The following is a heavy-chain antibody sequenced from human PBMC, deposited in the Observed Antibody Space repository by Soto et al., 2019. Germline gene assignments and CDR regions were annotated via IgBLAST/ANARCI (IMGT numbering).Heavy chain of an antibody. CDR3: ARLGGRNYHYYGMDV. V-gene: IGHV4-39*01. J-gene: IGHJ6*02. Sequence: PSETLSLTCTVSGGSISSSSYYWGWIRQPPGKGLEWIGSIYYSGSTYYNPSLKSRVTISVDTSKNQFSLKLSSVTAADTAVYYCARLGGRNYHYYGMDVWGQGTTVT. CDR2: IYYSGST. D-gene: IGHD3-16*01. CDR1: GGSISSSSYY.